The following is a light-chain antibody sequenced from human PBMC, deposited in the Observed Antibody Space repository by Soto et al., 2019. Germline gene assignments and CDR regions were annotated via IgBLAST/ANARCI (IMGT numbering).Light chain of an antibody. V-gene: IGKV3-15*01. CDR3: QQYDNWTRIS. J-gene: IGKJ5*01. CDR1: LSIRTK. CDR2: GAS. Sequence: IVLTQSPATLSVSPGERVTLSCRASLSIRTKLGRYQQRPGQAPRLLIYGASIRATGIPARFSGSGSGTEFTLTISSLQSEDFAVYYCQQYDNWTRISFGQGTRLEIK.